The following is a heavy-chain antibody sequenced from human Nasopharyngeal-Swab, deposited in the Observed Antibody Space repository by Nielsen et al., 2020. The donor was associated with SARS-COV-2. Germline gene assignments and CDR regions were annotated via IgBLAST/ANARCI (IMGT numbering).Heavy chain of an antibody. CDR1: GGSISSGSYY. J-gene: IGHJ6*02. CDR2: IYTSGST. CDR3: ARDNYPYYYYGMDV. V-gene: IGHV4-61*02. Sequence: SETLSLTCTVSGGSISSGSYYWSWIRQPAGKGLEWIGRIYTSGSTNYNPSLKSRVTISVDTSKNQFSLKLSSVTAADTAVYYCARDNYPYYYYGMDVWGQGTTVTVSS. D-gene: IGHD4-11*01.